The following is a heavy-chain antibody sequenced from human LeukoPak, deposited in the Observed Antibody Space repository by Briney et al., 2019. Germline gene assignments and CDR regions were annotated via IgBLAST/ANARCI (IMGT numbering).Heavy chain of an antibody. V-gene: IGHV1-18*01. CDR1: GYTFTSYG. J-gene: IGHJ6*02. Sequence: ASVKVSCTASGYTFTSYGISWVRQAPGQGLEWMGWISAYNGNTNYAQKLQGRVTMTTDTSTSTAYMELRSLRSDDTAVYYCARDQAVAVAGTFSPRSGYYGMDVWGQGTTVTISS. D-gene: IGHD6-19*01. CDR3: ARDQAVAVAGTFSPRSGYYGMDV. CDR2: ISAYNGNT.